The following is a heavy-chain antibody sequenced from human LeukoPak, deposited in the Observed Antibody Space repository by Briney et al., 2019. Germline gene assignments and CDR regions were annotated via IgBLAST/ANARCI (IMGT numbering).Heavy chain of an antibody. D-gene: IGHD1-26*01. CDR1: GGSISSYY. J-gene: IGHJ4*02. V-gene: IGHV4-59*01. Sequence: SETLSLTCTVSGGSISSYYWSWIRQPPGKGLEWIGYIYYSGSTNYNPSLKSRVTITVDTSKNQFSLKLSSVTAADTAVYYCARVWGGSYSSDYWGQGTLVTVSS. CDR3: ARVWGGSYSSDY. CDR2: IYYSGST.